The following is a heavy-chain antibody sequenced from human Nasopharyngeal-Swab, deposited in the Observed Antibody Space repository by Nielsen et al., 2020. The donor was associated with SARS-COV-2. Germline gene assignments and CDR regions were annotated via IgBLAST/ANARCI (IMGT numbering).Heavy chain of an antibody. CDR2: ISYDGSSS. CDR3: ARPSGVFQLSYGWYLLH. D-gene: IGHD2-2*01. CDR1: GFTFTSYA. J-gene: IGHJ1*01. V-gene: IGHV3-30*04. Sequence: GGSLRLSCAASGFTFTSYAMHWVRQAPGKGLEWVAVISYDGSSSYYADSVKGRFIISRDNSKNTLYLRMNSLRAEDTAVYYCARPSGVFQLSYGWYLLHWGQGTLVTVSS.